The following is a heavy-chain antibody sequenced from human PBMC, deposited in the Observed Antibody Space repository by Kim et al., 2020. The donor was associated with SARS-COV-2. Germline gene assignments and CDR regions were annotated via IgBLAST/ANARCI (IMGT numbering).Heavy chain of an antibody. J-gene: IGHJ4*02. CDR1: GFTFSSYW. V-gene: IGHV3-7*01. CDR3: ARDSLRYYGSGSPAHFDY. D-gene: IGHD3-10*01. CDR2: IKQDGSEK. Sequence: GGSLRLSCAASGFTFSSYWMSWVRQAPGKGLEWVANIKQDGSEKYYVDSVKGRFTISRDNAKNSLYLQMNSLRAEDTAVYYCARDSLRYYGSGSPAHFDYWGQGTLVTVSS.